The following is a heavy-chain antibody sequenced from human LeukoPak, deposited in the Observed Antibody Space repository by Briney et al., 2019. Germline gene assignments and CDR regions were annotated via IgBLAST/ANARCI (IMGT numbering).Heavy chain of an antibody. CDR2: IKQDGSEK. CDR1: GFTFRSYW. J-gene: IGHJ4*02. V-gene: IGHV3-7*01. Sequence: PGGSLRLSCAASGFTFRSYWMSWVRQAPGKGLEWVANIKQDGSEKYYVDSVKGRFTISRDNAKNSLYLQMNSLRAEDTAVYYCAREGELSVSPLDYWGQRALVTVSS. CDR3: AREGELSVSPLDY. D-gene: IGHD3-16*02.